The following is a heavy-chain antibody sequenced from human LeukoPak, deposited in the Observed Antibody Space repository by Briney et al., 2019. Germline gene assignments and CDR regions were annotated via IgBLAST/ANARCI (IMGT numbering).Heavy chain of an antibody. CDR3: AKGDSSGYFGAQGDAFDI. V-gene: IGHV3-30*02. CDR2: IRYDGSNK. CDR1: GFTFSSYG. D-gene: IGHD3-22*01. J-gene: IGHJ3*02. Sequence: PGGSLRLSCAASGFTFSSYGMHWVRQAPGKGLEWVAFIRYDGSNKYYADSVKGRFTISRDNSKNTLYLQMNSLRAEDTAVYYCAKGDSSGYFGAQGDAFDIWGQGTMVTVSS.